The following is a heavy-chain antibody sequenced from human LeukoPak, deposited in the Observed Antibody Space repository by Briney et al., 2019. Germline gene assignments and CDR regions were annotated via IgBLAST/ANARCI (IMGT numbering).Heavy chain of an antibody. CDR1: GFTFSSYA. CDR2: ISYDGSNK. V-gene: IGHV3-30-3*01. D-gene: IGHD3-3*01. J-gene: IGHJ4*02. Sequence: PGESLRLSCAASGFTFSSYAMHWVRQAPGKGLEWVAVISYDGSNKYYADSVKGRFTISRDNSKNTLYLQMNSLRAEDTAVYYCAKVDHYDFWSGPDYWGQGTLVTVSS. CDR3: AKVDHYDFWSGPDY.